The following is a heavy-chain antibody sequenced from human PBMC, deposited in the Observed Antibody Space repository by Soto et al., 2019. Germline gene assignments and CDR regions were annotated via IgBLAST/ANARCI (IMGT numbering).Heavy chain of an antibody. Sequence: LETMSLTCTVSGGTISNYCLSWIRQTPGKGLEWIGEINYSGSTNYNPSLKSRVTISVDTSKNQFSLKLSSVTAADTAVYYCARQRDAGIAAAGTGYYYMDVWGKGTTVTVSS. CDR3: ARQRDAGIAAAGTGYYYMDV. CDR1: GGTISNYC. J-gene: IGHJ6*03. V-gene: IGHV4-59*08. D-gene: IGHD6-13*01. CDR2: INYSGST.